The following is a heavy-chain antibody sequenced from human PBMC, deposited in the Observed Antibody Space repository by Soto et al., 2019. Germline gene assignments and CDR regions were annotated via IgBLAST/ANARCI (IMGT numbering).Heavy chain of an antibody. Sequence: PGGSLRLPCAASGFTFNTYGMHWVRQAPGKGLEWVAVISYDGSEKYYVDSVKGRFTISKDNSKNTLYLQMNSLRPEDTAVYYCAKSPNFYCSSPNCYKYYFDHWGQGTRVTVSS. D-gene: IGHD2-2*02. CDR3: AKSPNFYCSSPNCYKYYFDH. CDR2: ISYDGSEK. CDR1: GFTFNTYG. J-gene: IGHJ4*02. V-gene: IGHV3-30*18.